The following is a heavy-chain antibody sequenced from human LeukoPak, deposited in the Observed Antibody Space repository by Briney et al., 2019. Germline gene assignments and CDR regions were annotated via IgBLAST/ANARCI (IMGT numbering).Heavy chain of an antibody. V-gene: IGHV3-7*03. CDR1: GFTFSESW. D-gene: IGHD1-1*01. J-gene: IGHJ4*02. Sequence: GGSLRLSCVVSGFTFSESWMSWVRQAPGKGLGWVASLNLDGSDKYYVDSVKGRFTISRDNAKNSLYLQMDSLRVEDTAVYYCAKGKRYPDYWGQGTLVTVSS. CDR2: LNLDGSDK. CDR3: AKGKRYPDY.